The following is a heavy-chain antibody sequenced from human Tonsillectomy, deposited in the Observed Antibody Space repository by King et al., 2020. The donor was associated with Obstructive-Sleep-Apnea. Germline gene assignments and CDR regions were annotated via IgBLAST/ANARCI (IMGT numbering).Heavy chain of an antibody. J-gene: IGHJ3*02. CDR2: IFYSGTT. CDR3: ARSTADLNDAFDI. Sequence: VQLQESGPALVKPSQTLSLTCTVSGGSISSGGFYWTWIRQHPGKGLEWIGYIFYSGTTYYNPSLRGRIAISQDTSKNQFSLKLNSLTAADTAVYYCARSTADLNDAFDIWGHGTLVTVSS. V-gene: IGHV4-31*03. CDR1: GGSISSGGFY. D-gene: IGHD2-2*01.